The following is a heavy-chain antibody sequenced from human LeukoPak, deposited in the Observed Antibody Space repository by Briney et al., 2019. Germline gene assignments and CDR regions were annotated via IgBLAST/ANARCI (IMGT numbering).Heavy chain of an antibody. CDR2: INPNSGGT. CDR3: ARYADRDYDFWSGYQNAYYYYGMDV. D-gene: IGHD3-3*01. Sequence: ASVKVSCKASGYTFTGYYMHWVRQAPGQGLEWMGWINPNSGGTNYAQKFQGRVTMTRDTSISTAYMELSRLRSDDTAVYYCARYADRDYDFWSGYQNAYYYYGMDVWGQGTTVTVS. J-gene: IGHJ6*02. CDR1: GYTFTGYY. V-gene: IGHV1-2*02.